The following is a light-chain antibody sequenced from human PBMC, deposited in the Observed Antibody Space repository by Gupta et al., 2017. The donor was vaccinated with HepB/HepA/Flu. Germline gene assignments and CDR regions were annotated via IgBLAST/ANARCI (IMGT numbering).Light chain of an antibody. J-gene: IGKJ4*01. V-gene: IGKV4-1*01. CDR3: QQYYTTPLT. CDR2: WAS. CDR1: QSVLYSSNNKNY. Sequence: DIVMTQSPDSLTVSLGERATINCKSSQSVLYSSNNKNYLAWYQQKPGQPPKPLMYWASTRESGVPDRFSGSGSGTDFTLTISNLQAEDVAVYYCQQYYTTPLTFGGGTNVEIK.